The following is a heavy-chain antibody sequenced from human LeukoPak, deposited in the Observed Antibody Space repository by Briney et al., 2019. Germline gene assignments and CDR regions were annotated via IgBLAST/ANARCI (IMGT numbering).Heavy chain of an antibody. CDR2: INHSGST. CDR1: GGSFSGYY. J-gene: IGHJ4*02. CDR3: ASLGYGSGSYIDY. D-gene: IGHD3-10*01. Sequence: SETLSLTCAVYGGSFSGYYWSWIRQPPGKGLEWIGEINHSGSTNYNPSFKSRVTISVDTSKNQFSLKLSSVTAADTAVYYCASLGYGSGSYIDYWGQGTLVTVSS. V-gene: IGHV4-34*01.